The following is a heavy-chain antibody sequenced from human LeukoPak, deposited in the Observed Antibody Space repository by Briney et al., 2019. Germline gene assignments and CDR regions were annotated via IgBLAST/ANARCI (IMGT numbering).Heavy chain of an antibody. CDR1: GFTFSSYS. J-gene: IGHJ4*02. V-gene: IGHV3-48*04. Sequence: GGSLRLSCAASGFTFSSYSMNWVRKPPGKGLEWVSYISSSSSTIYYADSVKGRFTISRDNAKNSLYLQMNSLRAEDTAVYYCATGTAQLWALLDFDYWGQGTLVTVSS. CDR3: ATGTAQLWALLDFDY. CDR2: ISSSSSTI. D-gene: IGHD5-18*01.